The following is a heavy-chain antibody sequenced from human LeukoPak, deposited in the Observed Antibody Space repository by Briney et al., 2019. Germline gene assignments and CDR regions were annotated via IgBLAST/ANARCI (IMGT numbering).Heavy chain of an antibody. CDR3: ARVLRFLEWFPPSNWFDP. Sequence: ASVKVSCKASAGSFSGQAVTWVRQAPGQGLEWMGWISAYNGNTNYAQKLQGRVTMTTDTSTSTAYMELRSLRSDDTAVYYCARVLRFLEWFPPSNWFDPWGQGTLVTVSS. CDR2: ISAYNGNT. D-gene: IGHD3-3*01. CDR1: AGSFSGQA. J-gene: IGHJ5*02. V-gene: IGHV1-18*01.